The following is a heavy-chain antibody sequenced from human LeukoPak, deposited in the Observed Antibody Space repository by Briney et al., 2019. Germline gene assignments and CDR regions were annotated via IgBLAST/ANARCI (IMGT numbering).Heavy chain of an antibody. Sequence: ASMNVSCKSSGYTFTDYYMHWVRQAPAQGLEWMGWINPNSCATDYAQNFQDRVTMTSDTSIITAYMELSRLRSDDTAVYYCARGGDITAAGTHWLDPWGQGTLVTVSS. J-gene: IGHJ5*02. CDR1: GYTFTDYY. CDR3: ARGGDITAAGTHWLDP. V-gene: IGHV1-2*02. D-gene: IGHD6-13*01. CDR2: INPNSCAT.